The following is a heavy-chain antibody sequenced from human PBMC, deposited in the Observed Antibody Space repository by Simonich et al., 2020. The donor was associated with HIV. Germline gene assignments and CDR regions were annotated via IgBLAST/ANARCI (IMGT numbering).Heavy chain of an antibody. CDR2: ISGSGGRT. Sequence: EVQLLESGGGLVQPGGSLRLSCAASGFTFSSYSMSWVRQAPGKGLEWVSVISGSGGRTYYADSVKGRFTISRDNSKNTLYLQMNSLRAEDTAVYYCAKATYCGGDCSNSYYFDYWGQGTLVTVSS. CDR3: AKATYCGGDCSNSYYFDY. J-gene: IGHJ4*02. CDR1: GFTFSSYS. D-gene: IGHD2-21*02. V-gene: IGHV3-23*01.